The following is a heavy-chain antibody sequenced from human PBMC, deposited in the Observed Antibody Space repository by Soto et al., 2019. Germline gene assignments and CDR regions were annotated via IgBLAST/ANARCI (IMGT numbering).Heavy chain of an antibody. D-gene: IGHD4-17*01. CDR1: GFTFSSYS. V-gene: IGHV3-48*02. J-gene: IGHJ4*02. CDR2: ISSSSSTI. CDR3: ARDPLGDYGDVWLDY. Sequence: PGGSLRLSCAASGFTFSSYSMNWVRQAPGKGLEWVSYISSSSSTIYYADSVRGRFTISRDNAKNSLYLQMNSLRDEDTAVYYCARDPLGDYGDVWLDYWGQGTLVTVSS.